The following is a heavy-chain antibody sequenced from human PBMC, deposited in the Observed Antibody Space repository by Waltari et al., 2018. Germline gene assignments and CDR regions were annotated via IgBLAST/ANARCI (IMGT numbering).Heavy chain of an antibody. CDR1: GFTFSSYE. J-gene: IGHJ3*01. CDR2: SSSSGRTI. D-gene: IGHD4-17*01. Sequence: EVQLVESGGGLVQPGGSLRLSCAASGFTFSSYEMNWVRQAPGKGLEWVSYSSSSGRTIHYADSVNGRFTISRDNAKNSLYLHVNSLRAEDTAVYYCARERYGDSPDAFDVWGQGTMVTVSS. CDR3: ARERYGDSPDAFDV. V-gene: IGHV3-48*03.